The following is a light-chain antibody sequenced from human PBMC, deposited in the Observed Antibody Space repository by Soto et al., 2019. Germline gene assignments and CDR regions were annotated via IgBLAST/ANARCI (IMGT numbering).Light chain of an antibody. CDR1: LCVSTN. Sequence: MMTQSPATLSLSPGEIANLSRRASLCVSTNLACYQQKPGQAPRLLIYSASTMATGIPARFSRSGSGAEFTLTISSLQSEDSAVYYCQQFNNWPPLTFGGGTKVEIK. CDR2: SAS. J-gene: IGKJ4*01. V-gene: IGKV3-15*01. CDR3: QQFNNWPPLT.